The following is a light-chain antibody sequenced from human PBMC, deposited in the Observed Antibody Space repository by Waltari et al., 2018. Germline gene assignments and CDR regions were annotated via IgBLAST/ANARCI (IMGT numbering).Light chain of an antibody. CDR2: AAS. V-gene: IGKV1-27*01. CDR1: QGISNY. J-gene: IGKJ1*01. Sequence: DIQMTQSPSSLSASVGDRVTITCRVSQGISNYLAWYQQKPGTVPKLLIYAASTLQSGFPSRFSGSGSGTDFTLTISSLQPEDVATYYCQKYDRDPRTFGQGTKVEIK. CDR3: QKYDRDPRT.